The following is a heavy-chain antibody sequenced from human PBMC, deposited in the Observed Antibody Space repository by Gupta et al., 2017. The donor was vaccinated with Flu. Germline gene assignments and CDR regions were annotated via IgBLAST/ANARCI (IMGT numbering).Heavy chain of an antibody. J-gene: IGHJ5*02. D-gene: IGHD2-15*01. CDR3: ARSQGALRPNWLDP. V-gene: IGHV3-11*01. CDR1: GFTTSLYY. CDR2: ISASGDTV. Sequence: SGFTTSLYYMNWIRQAPGKGLECVSYISASGDTVYYADSVKGRFTISRDSANNSVYLQMNSLRVEDAAVYYCARSQGALRPNWLDPWGQGTLVAVS.